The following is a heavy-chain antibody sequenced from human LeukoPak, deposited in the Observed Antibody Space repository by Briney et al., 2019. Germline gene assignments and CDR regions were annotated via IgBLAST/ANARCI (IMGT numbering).Heavy chain of an antibody. V-gene: IGHV4-30-4*08. D-gene: IGHD3-9*01. CDR3: ARGFDAHNAFDI. CDR1: GGSITNYY. CDR2: IYYSGST. J-gene: IGHJ3*02. Sequence: SETLSLTCTVSGGSITNYYWAWIRQPPGKGLEWIGYIYYSGSTSYNPSLKSRVTISVDTSKNQFSLKLTSVTAADTAVYYCARGFDAHNAFDIWGQGTMVTVSS.